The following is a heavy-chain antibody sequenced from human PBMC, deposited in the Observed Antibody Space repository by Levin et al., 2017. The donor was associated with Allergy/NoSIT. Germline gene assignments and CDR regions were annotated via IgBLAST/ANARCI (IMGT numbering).Heavy chain of an antibody. J-gene: IGHJ6*02. V-gene: IGHV3-30*18. CDR2: ISYDGSYE. CDR3: AKYGDRIAVTGTRGYYYYGMDG. Sequence: SCAASGFTFSSYGMHWVRQAPGKGLEWVALISYDGSYEYYADSVKGRFTISRDNSKNTLYLHMNSLRADDTAVYYCAKYGDRIAVTGTRGYYYYGMDGWGQGTTVIVSS. CDR1: GFTFSSYG. D-gene: IGHD6-19*01.